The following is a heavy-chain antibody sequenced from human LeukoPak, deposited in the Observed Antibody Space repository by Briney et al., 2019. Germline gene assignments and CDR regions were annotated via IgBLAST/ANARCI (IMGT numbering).Heavy chain of an antibody. CDR1: GGSISSYY. D-gene: IGHD3-16*01. Sequence: SETLSLTCTVSGGSISSYYWSWIRQPPGKGLEWIGYIYYSGNTNYNPSLKSRVTISVDTSKNQFSLKLSSVTAADRAVYFCARGGYYFDSWGQGTLVSVSS. CDR2: IYYSGNT. CDR3: ARGGYYFDS. V-gene: IGHV4-59*01. J-gene: IGHJ4*02.